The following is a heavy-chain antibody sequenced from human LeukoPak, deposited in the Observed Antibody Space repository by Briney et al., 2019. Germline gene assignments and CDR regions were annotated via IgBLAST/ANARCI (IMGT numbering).Heavy chain of an antibody. J-gene: IGHJ4*02. CDR3: ARDPPSYYYDSGSFDY. CDR1: GFTFSSYA. Sequence: GRSLRLSCAASGFTFSSYAMHWVRQAPGKGLEWVAVISYDGSNKYYADSVKGRFTISRDNSKNTLYLQMNSLRAEDTAVYYCARDPPSYYYDSGSFDYWGQGTLVTVSS. CDR2: ISYDGSNK. D-gene: IGHD3-22*01. V-gene: IGHV3-30*04.